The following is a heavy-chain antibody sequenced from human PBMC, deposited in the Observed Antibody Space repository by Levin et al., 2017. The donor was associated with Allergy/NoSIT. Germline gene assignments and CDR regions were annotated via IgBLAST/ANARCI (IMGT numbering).Heavy chain of an antibody. J-gene: IGHJ4*02. V-gene: IGHV5-51*01. CDR1: GYSFASHW. D-gene: IGHD7-27*01. CDR3: ARPGLKLGPFDY. CDR2: IYPGDSDT. Sequence: RGESLKISCRASGYSFASHWIGRVRQMPGKGPEWMGVIYPGDSDTAYNPSFQGQVTIPADKSINTAYLQWSSLKTSDTAIYYCARPGLKLGPFDYWGQGTLVTVTS.